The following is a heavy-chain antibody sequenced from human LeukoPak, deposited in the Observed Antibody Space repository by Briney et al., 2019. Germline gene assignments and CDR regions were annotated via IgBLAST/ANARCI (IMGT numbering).Heavy chain of an antibody. V-gene: IGHV1-2*02. Sequence: ASVKVTCKASGYTFTGYYLHWLRQPPGQGREWMGLINPNSGGTNSAQKFQGRVTMTRHTSISTANMELSRLTSDDTAVYYCARDPAPYGDYAADYWGQGTLVTVSS. CDR2: INPNSGGT. J-gene: IGHJ4*02. CDR1: GYTFTGYY. D-gene: IGHD4-17*01. CDR3: ARDPAPYGDYAADY.